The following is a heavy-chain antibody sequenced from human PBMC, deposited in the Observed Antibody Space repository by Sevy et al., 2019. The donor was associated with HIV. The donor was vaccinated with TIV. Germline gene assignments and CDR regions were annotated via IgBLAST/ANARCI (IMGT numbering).Heavy chain of an antibody. CDR1: GGSISSYY. D-gene: IGHD3-22*01. CDR3: ASAGYYYDSSGYFRPYYFDY. Sequence: SETLSLTCTVSGGSISSYYWSWIRQPPGKGLEWIGYIYYSGSTNYNPSLKSRVTISVDTSKNQFSLKLSSVTAADTAVYYCASAGYYYDSSGYFRPYYFDYWGQGTLVTVSS. CDR2: IYYSGST. J-gene: IGHJ4*02. V-gene: IGHV4-59*08.